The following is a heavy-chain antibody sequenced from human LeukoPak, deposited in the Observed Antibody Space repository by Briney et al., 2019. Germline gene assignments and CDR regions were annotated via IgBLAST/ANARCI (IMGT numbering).Heavy chain of an antibody. CDR3: ARGEYQLDY. Sequence: SQTLSLTCAVSGGSISSGGYSWSWIRQPPGKGLEWIGYIYHSGSTYYHPSLKSRVTISVDRSKNQFSLKLSSVTAADTAVYYCARGEYQLDYWGQGTLVTVSS. CDR2: IYHSGST. CDR1: GGSISSGGYS. V-gene: IGHV4-30-2*01. D-gene: IGHD2-2*01. J-gene: IGHJ4*02.